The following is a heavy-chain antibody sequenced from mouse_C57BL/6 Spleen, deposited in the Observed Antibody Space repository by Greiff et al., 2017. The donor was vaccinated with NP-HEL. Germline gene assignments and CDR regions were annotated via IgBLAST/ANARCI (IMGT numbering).Heavy chain of an antibody. CDR3: ARIGGEGYFDV. D-gene: IGHD1-1*02. Sequence: QVQLQQSGPELVKPGASVKISCKASGYAFSSSWMNWVKQRPGKGLEWIGRIYPGDGDTNYNGKFKGKATLTADKSSSTAYMQLSSLTSEDSAVYCCARIGGEGYFDVWGTGTTVTVSS. V-gene: IGHV1-82*01. J-gene: IGHJ1*03. CDR2: IYPGDGDT. CDR1: GYAFSSSW.